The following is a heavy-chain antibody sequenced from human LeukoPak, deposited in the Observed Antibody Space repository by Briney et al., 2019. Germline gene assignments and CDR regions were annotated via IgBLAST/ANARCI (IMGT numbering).Heavy chain of an antibody. D-gene: IGHD3-9*01. CDR3: AKGRYGYFDY. CDR2: INQTGSEK. Sequence: GGSLRLSCAASGFTFSNYWMSWVRQAPGKGLEWVANINQTGSEKYYVGSVKGRFTISRDNAKNSLFLQMNSLRAEDTAVYYCAKGRYGYFDYWGQGTLVTVSS. CDR1: GFTFSNYW. J-gene: IGHJ4*02. V-gene: IGHV3-7*01.